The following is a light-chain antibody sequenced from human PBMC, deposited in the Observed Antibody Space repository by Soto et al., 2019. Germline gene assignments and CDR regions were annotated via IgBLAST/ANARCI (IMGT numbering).Light chain of an antibody. CDR2: GAS. Sequence: EIVLTQSPGTLSLSPGERATLSCRASQSVSSNFLAWYQQKPGQPPRLLIYGASRRATGIPDRFSGSGSGTDFTLTVSRLEPEDFAVYYCQQYGSSPRTFGQGTKVEVK. V-gene: IGKV3-20*01. J-gene: IGKJ1*01. CDR1: QSVSSNF. CDR3: QQYGSSPRT.